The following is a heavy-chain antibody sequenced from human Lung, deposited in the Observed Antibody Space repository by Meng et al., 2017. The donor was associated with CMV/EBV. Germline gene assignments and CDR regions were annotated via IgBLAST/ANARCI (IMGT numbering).Heavy chain of an antibody. J-gene: IGHJ6*02. V-gene: IGHV3-23*03. CDR3: AKELRLGYAHRLNYYYGRDV. D-gene: IGHD2-2*01. CDR1: GFTFTSYA. Sequence: GEXXTISCAASGFTFTSYAMNWVRRAPGKGLEWVSVTYSGGATTYYADSVKGRFTISRHNSKNTLYLQMNSLRAEDTAVYYCAKELRLGYAHRLNYYYGRDVWXQGTXVTVSS. CDR2: TYSGGATT.